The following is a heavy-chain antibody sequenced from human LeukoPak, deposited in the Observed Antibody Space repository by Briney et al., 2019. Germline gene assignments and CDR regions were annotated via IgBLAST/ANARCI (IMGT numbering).Heavy chain of an antibody. CDR3: ARELGDYVGYFHY. Sequence: GGSLRLSCAASGFTFSSYAMHWVRQAPGKGLEYVSAISSNGGSTYYANSVKGRFTISRDNSKNTLYLQMGSLRAEDMAVYYCARELGDYVGYFHYWGQGTLVTVSS. CDR1: GFTFSSYA. D-gene: IGHD4-17*01. V-gene: IGHV3-64*01. J-gene: IGHJ4*02. CDR2: ISSNGGST.